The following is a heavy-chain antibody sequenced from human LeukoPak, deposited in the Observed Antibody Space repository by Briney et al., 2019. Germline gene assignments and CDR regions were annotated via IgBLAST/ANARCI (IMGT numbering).Heavy chain of an antibody. CDR1: GFTFSSYG. CDR2: IRYDGSNK. CDR3: AKRGSSSKYFDY. J-gene: IGHJ4*02. Sequence: GGSLRLSCAASGFTFSSYGMHWVRQAPGKGLEWVAFIRYDGSNKYYADSVKGRFTISRDNSKNTLYLQMNSLRAEDTAVYYCAKRGSSSKYFDYWGQGTLVTVSS. D-gene: IGHD6-6*01. V-gene: IGHV3-30*02.